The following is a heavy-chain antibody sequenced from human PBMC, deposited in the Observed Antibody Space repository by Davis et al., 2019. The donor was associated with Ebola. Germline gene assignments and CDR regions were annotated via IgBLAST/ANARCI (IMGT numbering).Heavy chain of an antibody. D-gene: IGHD3-9*01. CDR1: GFTFSNYW. Sequence: HTGGSLRLSCAASGFTFSNYWMHWVRQAPGKGLVWVSRINRDESGTTYADSVKGRFTISRDNAKNSLYLQMNSLRAEDTAVYYCAVPRVLRYFDWGSLHLNYYGMDVWGQGTTVTVSS. V-gene: IGHV3-74*01. J-gene: IGHJ6*02. CDR3: AVPRVLRYFDWGSLHLNYYGMDV. CDR2: INRDESGT.